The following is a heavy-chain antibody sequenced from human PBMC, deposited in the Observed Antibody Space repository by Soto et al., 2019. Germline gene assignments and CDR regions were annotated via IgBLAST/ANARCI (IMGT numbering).Heavy chain of an antibody. CDR2: INSDGSST. J-gene: IGHJ4*02. V-gene: IGHV3-74*01. CDR1: GFTFSSYW. CDR3: ARVGYYDFWSGYYTAFDY. Sequence: GGSLRLSCAASGFTFSSYWMHWVRQAPGKGLGWVSRINSDGSSTSYADSVKGRFTISRDNAKNTLYLQMNSLRAEDTAVYYCARVGYYDFWSGYYTAFDYWGQGTLVTVSS. D-gene: IGHD3-3*01.